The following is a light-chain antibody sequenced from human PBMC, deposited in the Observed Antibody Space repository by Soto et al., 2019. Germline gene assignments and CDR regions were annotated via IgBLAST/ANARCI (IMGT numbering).Light chain of an antibody. J-gene: IGLJ2*01. V-gene: IGLV2-14*01. CDR2: DVS. Sequence: QSALTQPASVSGSPGQSITISCTGTSSDVGGYNYVSWYQQRPGKAPKLMIYDVSNRPSGVSNRFSGSKSGNTASLTISGLQAEDEADYYCSSYTSSTTPVFGGGTQLTVL. CDR1: SSDVGGYNY. CDR3: SSYTSSTTPV.